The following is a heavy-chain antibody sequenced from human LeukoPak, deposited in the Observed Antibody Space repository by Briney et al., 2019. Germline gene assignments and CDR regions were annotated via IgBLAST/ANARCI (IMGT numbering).Heavy chain of an antibody. D-gene: IGHD3-3*01. V-gene: IGHV4-34*01. Sequence: KPSETLSLTCAVYGGSFSGYYWSWIRQPPGKGLEWIGEINHSGSTNYNPSLKSRVTISVDTSKNQFSLKLSSVTAADTAVYYCAREGYDFWSGYVPPLIYYYGMDVWGQGTTVTVSS. CDR3: AREGYDFWSGYVPPLIYYYGMDV. J-gene: IGHJ6*02. CDR2: INHSGST. CDR1: GGSFSGYY.